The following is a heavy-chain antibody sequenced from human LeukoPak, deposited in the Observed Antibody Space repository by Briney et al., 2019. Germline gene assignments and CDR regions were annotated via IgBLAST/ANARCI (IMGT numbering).Heavy chain of an antibody. J-gene: IGHJ6*03. V-gene: IGHV3-21*01. CDR1: GFTFSSYN. Sequence: GGSLRLSCAASGFTFSSYNMNWVRQDPGRGLEWVSSISSGSTYIYYADSVKGRFTISRDNAKNSLSLQMNSLRAEDTAVYYCARVQSGQGYYYYYMDVWGKGTTVTVSS. CDR2: ISSGSTYI. CDR3: ARVQSGQGYYYYYMDV.